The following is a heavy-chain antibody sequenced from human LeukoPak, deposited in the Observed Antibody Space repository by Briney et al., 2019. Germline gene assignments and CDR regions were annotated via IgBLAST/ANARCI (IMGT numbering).Heavy chain of an antibody. Sequence: ASVKVSCKASGYTFTGYYMHWVRQAPGQGLEWMGWINPNSGGTNYAQKFQGRVTMTRDTSITTAYMELSRLRSDDTAVYYCALGTIVVVPAALDYWGQGTLVTVSS. V-gene: IGHV1-2*02. CDR3: ALGTIVVVPAALDY. CDR2: INPNSGGT. CDR1: GYTFTGYY. D-gene: IGHD2-2*01. J-gene: IGHJ4*02.